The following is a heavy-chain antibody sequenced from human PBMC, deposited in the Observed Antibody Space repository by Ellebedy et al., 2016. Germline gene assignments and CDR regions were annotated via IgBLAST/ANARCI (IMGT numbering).Heavy chain of an antibody. CDR2: FNWNGDST. D-gene: IGHD3-16*01. Sequence: GESLKISXAASGFTFDDYVMSWVRQPPGKGLEWASGFNWNGDSTGHADSVKGRFIMSRDTANNSLYLQMNSLRAEDTAVYYCARVTWDNPIPFHAFDIWGQGTIVSVSS. J-gene: IGHJ3*02. CDR3: ARVTWDNPIPFHAFDI. V-gene: IGHV3-20*03. CDR1: GFTFDDYV.